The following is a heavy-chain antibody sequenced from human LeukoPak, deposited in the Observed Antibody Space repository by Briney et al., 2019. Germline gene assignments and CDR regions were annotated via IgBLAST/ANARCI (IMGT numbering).Heavy chain of an antibody. V-gene: IGHV3-23*01. CDR3: ARVEYSSSRGGGGMDFDY. CDR2: ISGSGGST. D-gene: IGHD6-6*01. Sequence: GGSLRLSCAASGFTFSSYAMSWVRQAPGKGLEWVSAISGSGGSTYYADSVKGRFTISRDNSKNTLYLQMNSLRAEDTAVYYCARVEYSSSRGGGGMDFDYWGQGTLVTVSS. CDR1: GFTFSSYA. J-gene: IGHJ4*02.